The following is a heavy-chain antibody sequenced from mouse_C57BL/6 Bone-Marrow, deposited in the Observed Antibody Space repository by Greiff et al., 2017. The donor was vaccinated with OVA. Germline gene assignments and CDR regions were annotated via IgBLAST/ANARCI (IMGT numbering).Heavy chain of an antibody. J-gene: IGHJ2*01. CDR2: IHPNSGST. CDR1: GYTFTSYW. D-gene: IGHD2-3*01. Sequence: QVQLKQPGAELVKPGASVKLSCKASGYTFTSYWMHWVKQRPGQGLEWIGMIHPNSGSTNYNEKFKSKATLTVDKSSSTAYMQLSSLTSEDSAVYYCAGWLPVYYFDYWGQGTTLTVSS. CDR3: AGWLPVYYFDY. V-gene: IGHV1-64*01.